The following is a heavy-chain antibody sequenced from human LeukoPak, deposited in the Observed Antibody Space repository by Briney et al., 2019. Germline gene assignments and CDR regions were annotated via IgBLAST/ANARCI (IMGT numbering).Heavy chain of an antibody. Sequence: ASVKVSCKVSGYTLTELSMHWVRQAPGQGLEWMGIINPSGGSTTYAQKFRGRVTMTTDTSTSTAYMELRSLRSDDTAVYYCARILTMVRGVNYFDYWGQGTLVTVSS. CDR2: INPSGGST. J-gene: IGHJ4*02. CDR3: ARILTMVRGVNYFDY. CDR1: GYTLTELS. D-gene: IGHD3-10*01. V-gene: IGHV1-46*01.